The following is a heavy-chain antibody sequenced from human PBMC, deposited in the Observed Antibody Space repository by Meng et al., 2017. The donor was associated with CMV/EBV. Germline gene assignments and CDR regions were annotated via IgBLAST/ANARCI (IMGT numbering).Heavy chain of an antibody. Sequence: ASVKVSCKASGYTFTSYYMHWVRQAPGQGLEWMGIINPSGGSTSYAQKFQGRVTMTRDTSTSTVYMELSSLRSEDTAVYYCARDRITELRGYYYCGMDVWGQGTTVTVSS. D-gene: IGHD3-16*01. CDR1: GYTFTSYY. CDR2: INPSGGST. V-gene: IGHV1-46*01. CDR3: ARDRITELRGYYYCGMDV. J-gene: IGHJ6*02.